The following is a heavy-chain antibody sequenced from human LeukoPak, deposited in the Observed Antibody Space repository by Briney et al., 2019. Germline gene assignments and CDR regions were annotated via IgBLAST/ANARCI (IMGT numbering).Heavy chain of an antibody. D-gene: IGHD2-2*02. CDR2: INHSGST. V-gene: IGHV4-34*01. CDR3: ARAMGAVVPAAIGY. CDR1: GGSFSGYY. J-gene: IGHJ4*02. Sequence: SETLSLTCAVYGGSFSGYYWSWTRQPPGKGLEWIGEINHSGSTNYSPSLKSRVTISVDTSKNQFSLKLSSVTAADTAVYYCARAMGAVVPAAIGYWGQGTLVTVSS.